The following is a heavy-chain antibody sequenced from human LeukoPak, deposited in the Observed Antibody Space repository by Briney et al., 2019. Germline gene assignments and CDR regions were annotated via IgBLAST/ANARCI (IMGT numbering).Heavy chain of an antibody. D-gene: IGHD5-18*01. CDR3: ARRERLGYSYGRGTLDI. CDR1: GFLLSSNY. Sequence: SGGSLRLSCAASGFLLSSNYMSWVPQAPGKGLEWVSLIYSDGSGYYTDSVKGRFTISRYTSKNTLYLQMCSLRAEDTAVYYCARRERLGYSYGRGTLDICGQGTMVPVSS. V-gene: IGHV3-66*01. CDR2: IYSDGSG. J-gene: IGHJ3*02.